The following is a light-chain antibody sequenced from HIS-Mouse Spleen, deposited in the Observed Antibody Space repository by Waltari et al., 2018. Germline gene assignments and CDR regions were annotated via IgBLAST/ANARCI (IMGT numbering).Light chain of an antibody. CDR3: QQYDNLPGT. Sequence: DIQMTQSPSSLSASVGDRVTITCQASPDISNYLNWYQQKPGKAPKLLIYDASNLETGVPSRFSGSGSGTDFTFTISSLQPEDIATYYCQQYDNLPGTFGQGTKVEIK. J-gene: IGKJ1*01. V-gene: IGKV1-33*01. CDR1: PDISNY. CDR2: DAS.